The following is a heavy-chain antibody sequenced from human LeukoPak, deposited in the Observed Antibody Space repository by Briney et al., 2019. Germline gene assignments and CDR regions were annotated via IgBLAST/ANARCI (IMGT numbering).Heavy chain of an antibody. CDR1: EFTVSRNY. CDR2: IFSNGDT. J-gene: IGHJ4*02. Sequence: PGGSLRLSCTASEFTVSRNYMLWVRQAPGNGLEWASLIFSNGDTHYADSVKGRFTISRDTSKNTVSLQMNSLRVEDTAMYYCTRDQINYWGQGALVTVSS. V-gene: IGHV3-53*01. CDR3: TRDQINY.